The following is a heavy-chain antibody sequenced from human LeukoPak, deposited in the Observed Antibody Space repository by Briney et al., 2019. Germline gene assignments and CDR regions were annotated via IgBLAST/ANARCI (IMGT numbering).Heavy chain of an antibody. CDR1: GGSFSGYY. CDR3: ARVYSSSWYAPYYYYYMDV. CDR2: INHSGST. V-gene: IGHV4-34*01. J-gene: IGHJ6*03. Sequence: SETLSLTCAVYGGSFSGYYWSWIRQPPGKGLEWIGEINHSGSTNYNPSLKSRVTISVDTSKNQFSLKLSSVTAADTAVYYCARVYSSSWYAPYYYYYMDVWGKGTTVTISS. D-gene: IGHD6-13*01.